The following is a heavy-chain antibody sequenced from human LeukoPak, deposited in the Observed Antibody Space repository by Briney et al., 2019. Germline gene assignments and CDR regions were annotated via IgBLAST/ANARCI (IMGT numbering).Heavy chain of an antibody. CDR1: GGSISRYY. D-gene: IGHD2-15*01. V-gene: IGHV4-4*07. CDR2: IYTSGST. Sequence: SETLSLTCTVSGGSISRYYWSWIRQPAGKGLEWIGRIYTSGSTNYNPSPKSRVTMSLDTSKNQFSLKLNSVTAADTAVYYCARYYCSGGSCSFDYWGQGTLVTVSS. CDR3: ARYYCSGGSCSFDY. J-gene: IGHJ4*02.